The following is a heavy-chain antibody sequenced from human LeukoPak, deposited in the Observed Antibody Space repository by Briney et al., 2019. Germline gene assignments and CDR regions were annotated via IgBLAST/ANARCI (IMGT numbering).Heavy chain of an antibody. D-gene: IGHD3-22*01. J-gene: IGHJ3*02. CDR3: ARVAVGSDITMIVVVIYRPGAFDI. Sequence: PSETLSLTCTVSGYSISSGYYWGWIRQPPGKGLEWIGSIYHSGSTYYNPSLKSRVTISVDTSKNQFSLKLSSVTAADTAVYYCARVAVGSDITMIVVVIYRPGAFDIWGQGTMVTVSS. V-gene: IGHV4-38-2*02. CDR1: GYSISSGYY. CDR2: IYHSGST.